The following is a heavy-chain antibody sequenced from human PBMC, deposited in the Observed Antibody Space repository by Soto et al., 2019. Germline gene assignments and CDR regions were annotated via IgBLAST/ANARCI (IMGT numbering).Heavy chain of an antibody. CDR3: ARLTVVGF. CDR2: ISGDGTGT. J-gene: IGHJ4*02. Sequence: GGSLRLSCAASGFTFSNYWMHWVRQAPGKGLVWVSRISGDGTGTDYADSVKGRFTISRDNAKKTLYLQMNNLRADDTAVYYCARLTVVGFWGQGTLVTVSS. CDR1: GFTFSNYW. D-gene: IGHD6-19*01. V-gene: IGHV3-74*01.